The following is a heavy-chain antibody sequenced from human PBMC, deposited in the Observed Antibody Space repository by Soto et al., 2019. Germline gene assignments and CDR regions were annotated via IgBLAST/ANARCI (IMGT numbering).Heavy chain of an antibody. CDR1: GFTFSSYA. J-gene: IGHJ4*02. D-gene: IGHD3-9*01. V-gene: IGHV3-30-3*01. CDR2: ISYDGSNK. CDR3: ARVLDTSNYFDY. Sequence: QVQLVESGGGVVQPGRSLRLPCAASGFTFSSYAMHWVRQAPGKGLEWVAVISYDGSNKYYADSVKGRFTISRDNSKNTLYLQMNSLRAEDTAVYYCARVLDTSNYFDYWGQGTLVTVSS.